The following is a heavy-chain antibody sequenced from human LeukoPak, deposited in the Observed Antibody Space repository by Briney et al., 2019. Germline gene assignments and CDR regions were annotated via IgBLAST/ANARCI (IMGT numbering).Heavy chain of an antibody. CDR2: IWYDGSIK. V-gene: IGHV3-33*01. J-gene: IGHJ4*02. CDR3: ARVFSGSGSSGSFDC. CDR1: GFTFSSHA. Sequence: PGRSLRLSCTASGFTFSSHAMHWVRQAPGKGLEWVAVIWYDGSIKYYAESVKGRFTISRDNSKNTLYLQMNSLRAEDTAVYHCARVFSGSGSSGSFDCWGQGTLVTVSS. D-gene: IGHD3-3*01.